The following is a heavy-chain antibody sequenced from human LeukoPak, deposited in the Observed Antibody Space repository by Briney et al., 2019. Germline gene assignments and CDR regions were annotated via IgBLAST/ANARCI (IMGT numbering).Heavy chain of an antibody. CDR1: GFTFKSYP. CDR3: ARDPGNKQLGPFDY. D-gene: IGHD2/OR15-2a*01. J-gene: IGHJ4*02. Sequence: GGSLRLSCAASGFTFKSYPMHWIRQTPGKGPEWVAAISIDGSNKYYADSVQGRFTLSRDNSNNILYLQMNSLRGEDMAVYYCARDPGNKQLGPFDYWGQGTLVTVSS. CDR2: ISIDGSNK. V-gene: IGHV3-30*01.